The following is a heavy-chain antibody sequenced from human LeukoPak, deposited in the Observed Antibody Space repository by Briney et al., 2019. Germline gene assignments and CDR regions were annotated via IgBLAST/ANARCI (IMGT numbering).Heavy chain of an antibody. V-gene: IGHV3-21*01. Sequence: GGSLRLSCAASGFTFSSYWMSWVRQAPGKGLEWVSSISSSSSYIYYADSVKGRFTISRDNAKNSLYLQMNSLRAEDTAVYYCAREPGIAAAGTDHYFDYWGQGTLVTVSS. CDR1: GFTFSSYW. D-gene: IGHD6-13*01. CDR2: ISSSSSYI. J-gene: IGHJ4*02. CDR3: AREPGIAAAGTDHYFDY.